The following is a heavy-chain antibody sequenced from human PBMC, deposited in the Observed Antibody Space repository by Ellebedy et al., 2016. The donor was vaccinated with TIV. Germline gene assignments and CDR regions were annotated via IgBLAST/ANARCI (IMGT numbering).Heavy chain of an antibody. V-gene: IGHV4-59*01. D-gene: IGHD6-13*01. Sequence: MPSETLSLTCTVSGGSISPYYWSWIRQPPGKGLEWIGYISYSGSTNYNPSLKSRVTISVDTSKNQFSLRLSSGTAADTAVYYCARVVWQQPVSYAFDIWGQGTMVTVSS. J-gene: IGHJ3*02. CDR3: ARVVWQQPVSYAFDI. CDR1: GGSISPYY. CDR2: ISYSGST.